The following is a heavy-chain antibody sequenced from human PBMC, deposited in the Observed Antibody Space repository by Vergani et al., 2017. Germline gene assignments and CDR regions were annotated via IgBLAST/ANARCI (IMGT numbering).Heavy chain of an antibody. D-gene: IGHD2-8*02. J-gene: IGHJ4*02. CDR3: ARYLCPGGSCIGFDY. V-gene: IGHV4-59*11. CDR1: GGSISGHY. Sequence: QVQLQESGPGLVKPSETLSLTCTVSGGSISGHYWSRIRQAPGKGLDWVGYIYYTGDTRSNPSLTSRISMSLDTSRSQFSLTVKSVTVADTAVYYCARYLCPGGSCIGFDYWGQGILVTVSS. CDR2: IYYTGDT.